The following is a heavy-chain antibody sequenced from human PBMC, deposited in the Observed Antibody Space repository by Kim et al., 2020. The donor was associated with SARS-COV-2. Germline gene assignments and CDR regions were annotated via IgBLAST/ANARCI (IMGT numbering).Heavy chain of an antibody. CDR3: ARDRATQRYYYYYYGMDV. CDR2: INPNSGGT. CDR1: GYTFTGYY. Sequence: ASVKVSCKASGYTFTGYYMHWVRQAPGQGLEWMGWINPNSGGTNYAQKFQGRVTMTRDTSISTAYMELSRLRSDDTAVYYCARDRATQRYYYYYYGMDVWGQGTTVTVSS. D-gene: IGHD5-12*01. J-gene: IGHJ6*02. V-gene: IGHV1-2*02.